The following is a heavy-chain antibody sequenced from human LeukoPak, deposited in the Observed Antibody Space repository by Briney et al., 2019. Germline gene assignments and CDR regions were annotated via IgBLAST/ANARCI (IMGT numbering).Heavy chain of an antibody. Sequence: SETLSLTCAVSGGSLSGYYWTWIRQPPGKGLEWIGEINHSGSTNYNPSLKSRVTISVDTSKNHFSLKLSSVTAADTAVYYCARTGGSFYFYYYMDVWGKGTTVTVSS. CDR1: GGSLSGYY. V-gene: IGHV4-34*01. CDR2: INHSGST. CDR3: ARTGGSFYFYYYMDV. J-gene: IGHJ6*03. D-gene: IGHD3-10*01.